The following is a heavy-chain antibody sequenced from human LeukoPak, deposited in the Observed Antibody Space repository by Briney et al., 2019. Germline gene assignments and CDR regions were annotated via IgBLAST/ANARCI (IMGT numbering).Heavy chain of an antibody. D-gene: IGHD3-22*01. CDR1: GFTFSSYE. J-gene: IGHJ4*02. Sequence: GGSLRLSCAASGFTFSSYEMNWVRQAPGKGLEWVSYISSSGSIIFHADSVRGRFTISRDNAKNSLYLRMNSLRTEDTGVYYCARDPYDSSGYRFDCWGQGTLVTVSS. CDR3: ARDPYDSSGYRFDC. CDR2: ISSSGSII. V-gene: IGHV3-48*03.